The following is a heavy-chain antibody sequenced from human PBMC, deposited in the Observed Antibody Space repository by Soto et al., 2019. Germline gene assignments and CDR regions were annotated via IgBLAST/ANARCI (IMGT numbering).Heavy chain of an antibody. Sequence: QVQLQESGPGLVKPSQTLSLTCSVSGDSISSSDSYWSLIRQAPGKGLEWIGYINSSGRTYYKPSLKSRVSTXXXTXXNQFSLRLTSVTVADTAVYFCARFSTLGKDYGVDVWGQGTTVTVSS. CDR1: GDSISSSDSY. D-gene: IGHD2-2*01. V-gene: IGHV4-30-4*01. CDR2: INSSGRT. J-gene: IGHJ6*02. CDR3: ARFSTLGKDYGVDV.